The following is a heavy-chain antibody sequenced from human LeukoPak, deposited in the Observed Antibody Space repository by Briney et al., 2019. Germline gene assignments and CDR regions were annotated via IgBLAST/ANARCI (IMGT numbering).Heavy chain of an antibody. Sequence: GGSLRLSCAVSGFTFSRYWMHWVRQAPGKGLLWVSRINSDGSSTYYADSVKGRFTTSRDNAKNALHLQMNSLTAEDTAVYYCVLDLFSSFAFDIWGQGTMVTVSS. D-gene: IGHD3/OR15-3a*01. CDR2: INSDGSST. V-gene: IGHV3-74*01. J-gene: IGHJ3*02. CDR1: GFTFSRYW. CDR3: VLDLFSSFAFDI.